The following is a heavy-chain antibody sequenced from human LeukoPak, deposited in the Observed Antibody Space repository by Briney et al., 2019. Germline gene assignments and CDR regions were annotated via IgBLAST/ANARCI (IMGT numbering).Heavy chain of an antibody. V-gene: IGHV4-30-2*05. J-gene: IGHJ3*02. CDR2: IYHSGST. CDR1: GGSISSGGYS. Sequence: KASETLSLTCAVSGGSISSGGYSWSWIRQPPGKGLEWIGYIYHSGSTYYNPSLKSRITISVDTSENRFSLKLSSVTATDTAVYYCARDCSGGSCYGAFDIWGQGTMVTVSS. CDR3: ARDCSGGSCYGAFDI. D-gene: IGHD2-15*01.